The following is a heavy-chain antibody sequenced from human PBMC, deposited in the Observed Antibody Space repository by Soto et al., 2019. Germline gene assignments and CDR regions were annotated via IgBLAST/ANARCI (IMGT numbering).Heavy chain of an antibody. V-gene: IGHV4-31*03. J-gene: IGHJ5*02. CDR3: ARRVFP. CDR2: IYYSGNT. CDR1: GGSISSGGYY. Sequence: QVQLQESGPGLVKPSQTLSLTCTVSGGSISSGGYYWSWIRQHPGKGLEWIGYIYYSGNTYYNPSRXSXXTISVDTSKNQFSLKLTSVPAADTAVSYCARRVFPWGQGTLVTVSS.